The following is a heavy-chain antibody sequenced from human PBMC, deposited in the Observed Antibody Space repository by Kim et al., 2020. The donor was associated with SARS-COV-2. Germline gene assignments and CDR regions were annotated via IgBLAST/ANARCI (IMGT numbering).Heavy chain of an antibody. CDR3: ANFES. CDR2: IRSDGSNK. J-gene: IGHJ4*02. Sequence: GGSLRLSCAASGFTFSVYGMHWVRQAPGKGLEWVSVIRSDGSNKYYADSVKGRFTISRDNSKNMLFLQMNSLRAEDTAVYYCANFESWGQGTLVTVAS. CDR1: GFTFSVYG. V-gene: IGHV3-33*06.